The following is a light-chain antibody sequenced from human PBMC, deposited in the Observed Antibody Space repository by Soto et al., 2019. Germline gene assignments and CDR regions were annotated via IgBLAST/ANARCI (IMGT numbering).Light chain of an antibody. CDR2: EVV. CDR1: KNDIGVYDF. V-gene: IGLV2-8*01. J-gene: IGLJ1*01. Sequence: HSAPTQPPSASGSPGQSVTISCTGTKNDIGVYDFVSWYQHHPGKAPRLIIYEVVQRPSGVPDRFSGSKSGNTASLTVSGLQAADEADYFCKSYAGSNTYVFGSGTKVTVL. CDR3: KSYAGSNTYV.